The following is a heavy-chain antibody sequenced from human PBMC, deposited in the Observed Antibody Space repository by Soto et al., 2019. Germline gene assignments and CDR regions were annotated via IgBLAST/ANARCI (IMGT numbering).Heavy chain of an antibody. CDR2: IIPILGIA. J-gene: IGHJ3*02. CDR1: GGTFSSYT. V-gene: IGHV1-69*02. Sequence: QVQLVQSGAEVKKPGSSVKVSCKASGGTFSSYTISWVRQAPGQGLEWMGRIIPILGIANYAQKFQGRVTITADKSTSTAYMELSSLRSEDTAVYYCARPVYDRSGRDAFDIWGQGTMVTVSS. D-gene: IGHD3-22*01. CDR3: ARPVYDRSGRDAFDI.